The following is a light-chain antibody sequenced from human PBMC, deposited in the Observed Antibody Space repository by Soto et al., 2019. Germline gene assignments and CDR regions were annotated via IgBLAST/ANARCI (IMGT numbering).Light chain of an antibody. CDR3: QQYNNWPRT. CDR1: QSFNSIY. Sequence: EIVLTQSPGTLSLSPGERATLSCRASQSFNSIYLAWYQQKPGQAPRLLIYGASSRATGIPDRFSGSGSGTEFTLTISSLQSEDFAVYYCQQYNNWPRTFGQGTKV. V-gene: IGKV3-20*01. CDR2: GAS. J-gene: IGKJ1*01.